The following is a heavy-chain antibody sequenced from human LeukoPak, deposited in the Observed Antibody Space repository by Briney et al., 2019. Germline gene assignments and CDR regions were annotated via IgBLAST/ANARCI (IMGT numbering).Heavy chain of an antibody. CDR3: ARSNIVVVPAAIWFDY. CDR2: IKQDGSEK. V-gene: IGHV3-7*03. J-gene: IGHJ4*02. D-gene: IGHD2-2*01. CDR1: GFTFSSYW. Sequence: GGSLRLSCAASGFTFSSYWVNWVRQAPGKGLEWVANIKQDGSEKYYVDSVKGRFTISRDNAKNSLYLQMNSLRAEDTAVYYCARSNIVVVPAAIWFDYWGQGTLVTVSS.